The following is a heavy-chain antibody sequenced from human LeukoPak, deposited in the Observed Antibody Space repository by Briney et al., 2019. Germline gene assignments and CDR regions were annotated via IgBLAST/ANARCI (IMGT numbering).Heavy chain of an antibody. CDR3: ARQGELAVDY. J-gene: IGHJ4*02. Sequence: PSETLSLTCSVSGGSITNYYWCWIRQSPGKGLEWIGFIYNTGRTNYNPSLQSRVTMSIDTSKNQFSLKLSSVTAADTAVYYCARQGELAVDYCGQGTLVTVSS. CDR1: GGSITNYY. V-gene: IGHV4-59*08. D-gene: IGHD1-26*01. CDR2: IYNTGRT.